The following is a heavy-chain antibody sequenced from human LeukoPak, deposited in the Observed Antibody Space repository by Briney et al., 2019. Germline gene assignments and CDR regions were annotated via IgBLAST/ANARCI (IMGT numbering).Heavy chain of an antibody. D-gene: IGHD2-15*01. Sequence: SGGSLRLSCAASGFIFSNYGMHWVRQAPDKGLKWVALIWNDGSKKYCADSVKGRFTISRDNSRNTLYLEMNSLRAEDTGVYYCARPEGGCSGGTCYPDYWGQGTLVIVSS. CDR1: GFIFSNYG. V-gene: IGHV3-33*01. CDR3: ARPEGGCSGGTCYPDY. CDR2: IWNDGSKK. J-gene: IGHJ4*02.